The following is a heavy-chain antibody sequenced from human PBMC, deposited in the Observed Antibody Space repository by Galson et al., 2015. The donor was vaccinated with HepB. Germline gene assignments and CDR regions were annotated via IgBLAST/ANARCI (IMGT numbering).Heavy chain of an antibody. J-gene: IGHJ5*02. Sequence: TLSLTCTVSGGSMGGGDYYWSWIRQPPGKGLEWIGYIYSSGRTYYNPPLKSRVSMSLDTSKTQFSLNVTSVTVADTAMYFCARSTAASGSRWFDPWGQGTLVTVSS. CDR3: ARSTAASGSRWFDP. CDR2: IYSSGRT. D-gene: IGHD6-13*01. CDR1: GGSMGGGDYY. V-gene: IGHV4-30-4*01.